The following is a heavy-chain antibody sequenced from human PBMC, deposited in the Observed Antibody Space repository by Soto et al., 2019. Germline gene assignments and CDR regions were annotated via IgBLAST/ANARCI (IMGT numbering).Heavy chain of an antibody. Sequence: GGSLRLSCAASGFTFSTYTMSWVRQAPGKGLEWVSGISVSGDNTYYADSVKARFTVSRDNSKNTLYLQMNSLRAEDTALYYCVKDRSTSDWYGYFDYWGLGTLVTVSS. D-gene: IGHD6-19*01. J-gene: IGHJ4*02. V-gene: IGHV3-23*01. CDR2: ISVSGDNT. CDR3: VKDRSTSDWYGYFDY. CDR1: GFTFSTYT.